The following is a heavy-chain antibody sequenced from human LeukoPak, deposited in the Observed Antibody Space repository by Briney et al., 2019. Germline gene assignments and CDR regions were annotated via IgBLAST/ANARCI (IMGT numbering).Heavy chain of an antibody. CDR3: ARLIAVAGTYRGHFDY. CDR1: GVSISSGGQY. Sequence: PSETLSLTCTVSGVSISSGGQYWSWIRQSPGKGLEWIGYIFYRDSTNYNPSLKSRATISVDTSKNQFSLNLTSLTAADTAVYYCARLIAVAGTYRGHFDYWGQGALVTVSS. CDR2: IFYRDST. V-gene: IGHV4-31*03. D-gene: IGHD6-19*01. J-gene: IGHJ4*02.